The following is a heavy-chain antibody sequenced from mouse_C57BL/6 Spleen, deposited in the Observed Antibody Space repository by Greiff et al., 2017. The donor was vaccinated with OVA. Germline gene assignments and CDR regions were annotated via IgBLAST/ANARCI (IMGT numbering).Heavy chain of an antibody. CDR2: IWSDGST. Sequence: QVQLQQSGPGLVAPSQSLSITCTVSGFSLTSYGVHWVRQPPGKGLEWLVVIWSDGSTTYNSALKSRLSISKDNSKSQVFLKMNRLQTDDTAMYYCARHGGYDYDEGYAMDYWGQGTSVTVSS. CDR1: GFSLTSYG. V-gene: IGHV2-6-1*01. CDR3: ARHGGYDYDEGYAMDY. D-gene: IGHD2-4*01. J-gene: IGHJ4*01.